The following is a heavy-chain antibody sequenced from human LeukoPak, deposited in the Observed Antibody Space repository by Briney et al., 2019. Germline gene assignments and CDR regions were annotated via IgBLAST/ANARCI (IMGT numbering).Heavy chain of an antibody. CDR1: GYTFTSYD. Sequence: ASVKVSCKASGYTFTSYDINWVRQATGQGLEWMGWMNPNSGNTGYAQKFQGRVTMTRNTSISTAYMELSSLRSEDTAVYYCARAKWGDFWSGYFGSDYWGQGTLVTVSS. CDR3: ARAKWGDFWSGYFGSDY. V-gene: IGHV1-8*01. J-gene: IGHJ4*02. D-gene: IGHD3-3*01. CDR2: MNPNSGNT.